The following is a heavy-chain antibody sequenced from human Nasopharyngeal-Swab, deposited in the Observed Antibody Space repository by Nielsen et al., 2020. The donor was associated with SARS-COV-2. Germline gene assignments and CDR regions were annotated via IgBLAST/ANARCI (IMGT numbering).Heavy chain of an antibody. V-gene: IGHV3-9*01. CDR1: GFMFGDYA. D-gene: IGHD3-10*01. CDR2: ITWNSGII. Sequence: GGSLRLSCAASGFMFGDYAMHWVRQTPGKGLEWVSGITWNSGIIGYADSVKGRFTISRDSGKKSLYLQMNSLRPEDTAFYYCAKRESYWYFDLWGRGTLVSVSS. CDR3: AKRESYWYFDL. J-gene: IGHJ2*01.